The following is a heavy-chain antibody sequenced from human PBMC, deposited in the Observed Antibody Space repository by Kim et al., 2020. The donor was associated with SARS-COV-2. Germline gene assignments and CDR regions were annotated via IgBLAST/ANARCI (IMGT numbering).Heavy chain of an antibody. CDR1: GFTFISNA. CDR2: ISGGGSTT. D-gene: IGHD6-19*01. V-gene: IGHV3-23*01. CDR3: AKHLAVAGTPGRTFDF. J-gene: IGHJ3*01. Sequence: GGSLRLSCAASGFTFISNAMNWVRQAPGKGLEWVSSISGGGSTTYYADSVEGRFTISRDNSRNTLYLQMNSLRAEDTAVYYCAKHLAVAGTPGRTFDFWGQGTMVTVSS.